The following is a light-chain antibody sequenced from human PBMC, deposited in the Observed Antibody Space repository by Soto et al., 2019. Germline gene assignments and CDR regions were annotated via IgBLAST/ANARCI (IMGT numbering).Light chain of an antibody. Sequence: QSALTQPASVSGSPGQSITISFTGTSSDIGAYNFVSWYQQHPGKAPKLMLYDVNIRPSGVSNRFSGSKSGNTASLTISGLQAEDEDDYYCTSWTTSTTMIFGGGTKVTVL. V-gene: IGLV2-14*03. CDR1: SSDIGAYNF. CDR2: DVN. CDR3: TSWTTSTTMI. J-gene: IGLJ2*01.